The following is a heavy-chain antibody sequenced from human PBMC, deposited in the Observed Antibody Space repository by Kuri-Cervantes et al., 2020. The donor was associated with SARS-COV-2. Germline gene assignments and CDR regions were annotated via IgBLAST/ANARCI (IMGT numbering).Heavy chain of an antibody. J-gene: IGHJ4*02. CDR3: YCAPKEGFDS. D-gene: IGHD2-21*01. CDR1: ETTFPNYD. Sequence: ASVKVSCKTPETTFPNYDINWVRQATGQGLEWMGMVKTNSGNTLYAQFFQGRVTMTRDTSTSTVYMELCSLTSEDTAIYYCYCAPKEGFDSWGQGTLVTVSS. CDR2: VKTNSGNT. V-gene: IGHV1-8*01.